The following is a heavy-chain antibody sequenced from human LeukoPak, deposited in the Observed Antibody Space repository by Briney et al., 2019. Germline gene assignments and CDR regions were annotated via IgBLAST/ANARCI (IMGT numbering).Heavy chain of an antibody. CDR1: GVSISSSSHF. V-gene: IGHV4-39*07. D-gene: IGHD1-26*01. J-gene: IGHJ4*02. CDR2: IFSNGNT. Sequence: SETLSLTCTVSGVSISSSSHFWGWIRQPPGKGLEWIGNIFSNGNTYYNPSLESRVTISVDTSKNQFSLRLSSVTAADTAVYYCANIAGATGYWGQGTLVTVSS. CDR3: ANIAGATGY.